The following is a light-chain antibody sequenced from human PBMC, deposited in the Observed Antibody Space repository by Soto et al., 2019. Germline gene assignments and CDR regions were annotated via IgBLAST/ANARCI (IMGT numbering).Light chain of an antibody. CDR2: GSS. J-gene: IGKJ4*01. Sequence: DIKMTESPPGVAAAVRGRITINCRASQTISDYLHWYQQKPGKAPTLLIYGSSSLQTGVPPRFSGSGSGTEFTLTISSLQPEDFGIYYCQQTCASLVSFGGGTKVDIK. CDR1: QTISDY. V-gene: IGKV1-39*01. CDR3: QQTCASLVS.